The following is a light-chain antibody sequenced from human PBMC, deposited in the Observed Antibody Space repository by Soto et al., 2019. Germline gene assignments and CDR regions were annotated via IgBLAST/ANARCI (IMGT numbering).Light chain of an antibody. J-gene: IGKJ1*01. CDR1: QSVSNN. CDR3: QQYNNWWT. V-gene: IGKV3-15*01. Sequence: EIVMTQSPATLSVSPGERATLSCRASQSVSNNLAWYQKKPGQAPRLLIYGASTMTTGIPARFSGSGSGTDFTLTISSLQSEDFAFYYCQQYNNWWTFGQGTRVDIK. CDR2: GAS.